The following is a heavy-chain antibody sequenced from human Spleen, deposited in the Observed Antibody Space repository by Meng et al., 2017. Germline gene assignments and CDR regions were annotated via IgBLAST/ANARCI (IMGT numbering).Heavy chain of an antibody. D-gene: IGHD4-11*01. J-gene: IGHJ4*02. V-gene: IGHV4-31*03. CDR2: ILYSGST. Sequence: GQLQDPGPGLVKPSQTLSLPCTVSGGSISGGGYYWSWIRQHPGKGLEWIGHILYSGSTNYNPSLKSRVTISVDTSKNQVSLKLTSVTAADSAVYYCARGPTTMAHDFDYWGQGTLVTVSS. CDR1: GGSISGGGYY. CDR3: ARGPTTMAHDFDY.